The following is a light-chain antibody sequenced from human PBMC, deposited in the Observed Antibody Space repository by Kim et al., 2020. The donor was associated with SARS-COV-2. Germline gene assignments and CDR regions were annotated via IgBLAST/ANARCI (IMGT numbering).Light chain of an antibody. V-gene: IGLV2-14*01. J-gene: IGLJ1*01. CDR1: SSDVGGYNY. CDR3: SSYTSSSTYV. Sequence: QSALTQPASVSGSPGQSITISCTGTSSDVGGYNYVSWYQQHPGKAPKLMIYDVSKRPSGVSNRFSGSKSGNTASLTISGLQAEDEADYYCSSYTSSSTYVCGPGTKVTV. CDR2: DVS.